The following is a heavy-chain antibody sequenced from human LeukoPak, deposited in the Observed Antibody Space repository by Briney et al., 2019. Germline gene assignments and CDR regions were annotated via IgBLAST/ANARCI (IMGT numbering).Heavy chain of an antibody. D-gene: IGHD3-9*01. J-gene: IGHJ5*02. Sequence: PSETLSLTCAVYGGSFSGYYWSWIRQPPGKGLEWIGEINHSGSTNYNPSLKSRVTISVDTSKNQFSLKLSSVTAADTAVYYCASQSPTTLLRYPNWFDPWGQGTLVTVSS. CDR2: INHSGST. V-gene: IGHV4-34*01. CDR1: GGSFSGYY. CDR3: ASQSPTTLLRYPNWFDP.